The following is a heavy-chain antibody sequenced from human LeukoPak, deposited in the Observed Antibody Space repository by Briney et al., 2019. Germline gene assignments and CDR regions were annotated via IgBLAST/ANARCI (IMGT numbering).Heavy chain of an antibody. CDR2: MSGSGGST. J-gene: IGHJ4*02. CDR3: ARELSEMTTISPIDY. CDR1: GFTFSSYT. D-gene: IGHD5-24*01. Sequence: PGGSLRLSCAASGFTFSSYTMNWVRQPPGKGLEWVSAMSGSGGSTYYADSVKGRSTISRDNSKNTLYLQMNSLRAEDTAVYYCARELSEMTTISPIDYWGQGSLVTVSS. V-gene: IGHV3-23*01.